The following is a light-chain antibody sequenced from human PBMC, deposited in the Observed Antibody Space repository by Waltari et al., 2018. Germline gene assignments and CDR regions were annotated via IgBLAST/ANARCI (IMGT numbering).Light chain of an antibody. V-gene: IGKV3-15*01. Sequence: EIVMTQSPATLSVSPGETATLSCRASQSVSSNVAWYQKKPGQAPRLLIYDASTRATSIPAKFRGSGSGTEFTLTISSLQSEGFAVYYCQQYNRWPPITFGHGTRLEIK. CDR1: QSVSSN. CDR3: QQYNRWPPIT. CDR2: DAS. J-gene: IGKJ5*01.